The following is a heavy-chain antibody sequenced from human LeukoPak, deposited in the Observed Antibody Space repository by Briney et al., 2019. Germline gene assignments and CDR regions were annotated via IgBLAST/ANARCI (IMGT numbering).Heavy chain of an antibody. CDR1: GFTFSSCA. V-gene: IGHV3-23*01. CDR3: AKGALSLDYVDYRGYPHFFDS. CDR2: LSDSGAST. J-gene: IGHJ4*02. D-gene: IGHD4-17*01. Sequence: GGSLRLSCVASGFTFSSCAMSWVRQAPGKGLEWVSALSDSGASTYYADSVKGRFTISRDNSKNTLYLQMYSLRAEDTALYYCAKGALSLDYVDYRGYPHFFDSWGQGTLVTVSS.